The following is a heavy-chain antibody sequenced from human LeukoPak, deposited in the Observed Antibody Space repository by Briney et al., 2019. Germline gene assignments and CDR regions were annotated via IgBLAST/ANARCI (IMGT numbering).Heavy chain of an antibody. V-gene: IGHV3-7*01. CDR2: IKQDGSEK. CDR1: GFTFSSYW. CDR3: ARLGEGDCYDSSGYYYPYYFDY. D-gene: IGHD3-22*01. J-gene: IGHJ4*02. Sequence: GGSLRLSCAASGFTFSSYWMSWVRQAPGKGLEWVANIKQDGSEKYYVDAVKSRFTIARDNAKNSLYLQLNSLRAEDTAVYYCARLGEGDCYDSSGYYYPYYFDYWGQGTLVTVSS.